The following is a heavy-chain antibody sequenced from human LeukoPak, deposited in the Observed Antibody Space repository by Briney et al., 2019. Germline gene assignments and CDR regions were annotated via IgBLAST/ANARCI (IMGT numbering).Heavy chain of an antibody. CDR3: AKDRAMIVQDAFDI. Sequence: GGSLRLSCAASGFTFSTYGMHWFRQAPGKGLEWVAVFWFGGSNDYYADSVKGRFTISGDDSKNTLYLQMDSLRPEDTAVYYCAKDRAMIVQDAFDIWGQGTMVTVSS. V-gene: IGHV3-30*02. CDR1: GFTFSTYG. D-gene: IGHD3-22*01. J-gene: IGHJ3*02. CDR2: FWFGGSND.